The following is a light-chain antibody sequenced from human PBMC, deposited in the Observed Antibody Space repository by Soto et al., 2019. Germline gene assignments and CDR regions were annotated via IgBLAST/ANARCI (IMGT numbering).Light chain of an antibody. J-gene: IGKJ2*01. Sequence: DIVLTQSPGTLSLSPGERATLSCRASQSVSSSYFAWYQQKPGQAPRLLIYAASRRASGIPDRFSGSGSGTDFTLTINRLEPEDFAVYYCQQYGALPYTFGQGTKVEI. V-gene: IGKV3-20*01. CDR2: AAS. CDR1: QSVSSSY. CDR3: QQYGALPYT.